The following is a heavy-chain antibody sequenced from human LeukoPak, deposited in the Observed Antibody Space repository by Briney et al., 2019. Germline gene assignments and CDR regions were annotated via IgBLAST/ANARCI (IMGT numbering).Heavy chain of an antibody. CDR3: ARDHLGD. D-gene: IGHD1-26*01. V-gene: IGHV3-30*04. Sequence: GGSLRLSCAASGSTFSSYAMHWVRQAPGKGLEWVAVISYDGSNKYYADSVKGRFTISRDNSKNTLYLQMNSLRAEDTAVYYCARDHLGDWGQGTLVTVSS. CDR2: ISYDGSNK. CDR1: GSTFSSYA. J-gene: IGHJ4*02.